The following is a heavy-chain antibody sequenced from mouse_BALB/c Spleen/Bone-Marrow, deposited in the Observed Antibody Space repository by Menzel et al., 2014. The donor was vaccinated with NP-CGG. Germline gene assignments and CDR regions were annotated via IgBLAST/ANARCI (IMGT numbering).Heavy chain of an antibody. Sequence: EVQLVESGGGLVQPGGSLRPSCATSGFTFSDFYMEWVRQPPGKRLEWIAASRNKANDYTTEYSASVKGRFIVSRDTSQSILYLQMNALRAEDTAIYYCARDYYGSSYWYFDVWGAGTTVTVSS. V-gene: IGHV7-1*02. CDR1: GFTFSDFY. CDR3: ARDYYGSSYWYFDV. D-gene: IGHD1-1*01. J-gene: IGHJ1*01. CDR2: SRNKANDYTT.